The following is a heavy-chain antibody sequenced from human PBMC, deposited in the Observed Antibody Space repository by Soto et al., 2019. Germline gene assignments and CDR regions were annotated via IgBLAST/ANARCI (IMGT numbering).Heavy chain of an antibody. J-gene: IGHJ6*02. V-gene: IGHV6-1*01. CDR2: TYYRSKWYN. CDR1: GDSFSSNSAT. Sequence: SQTLSLTCTISGDSFSSNSATCNWIRQSPARGLEWLGRTYYRSKWYNDYAVSVKSRITINPDTSKNQFSLQLNSVTPEDTAVYYCIRRRSSYGIDVWGQGTTVTV. D-gene: IGHD6-13*01. CDR3: IRRRSSYGIDV.